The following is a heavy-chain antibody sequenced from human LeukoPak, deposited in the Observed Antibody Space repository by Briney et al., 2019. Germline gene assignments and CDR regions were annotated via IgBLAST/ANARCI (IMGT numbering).Heavy chain of an antibody. V-gene: IGHV4-59*12. J-gene: IGHJ5*02. CDR2: IYYSGST. Sequence: PSETLSLTCIVSGGSISSYYWSWIRQPPGKGLEWIGSIYYSGSTYYNPSLKSRVTISVDTSKNQFSLKLSSVTAADTAVYYCARDQPYGSGSYYLDPNWFDPWGQGTLVTVSS. D-gene: IGHD3-10*01. CDR1: GGSISSYY. CDR3: ARDQPYGSGSYYLDPNWFDP.